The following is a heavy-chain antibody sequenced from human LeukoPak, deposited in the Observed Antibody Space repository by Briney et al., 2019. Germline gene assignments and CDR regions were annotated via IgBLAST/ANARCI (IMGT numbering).Heavy chain of an antibody. CDR3: AKDSVWFGETNPFDY. Sequence: GGSLRLSCAASGFTFSTYPMHWVRQAPGKGLEWVAVISNDGSNKYYADSVKGRFTLSRDSSKNTLYLQMNSLRAEDTAVYYCAKDSVWFGETNPFDYWGQGTLVTVSS. J-gene: IGHJ4*02. V-gene: IGHV3-30*04. CDR1: GFTFSTYP. D-gene: IGHD3-10*01. CDR2: ISNDGSNK.